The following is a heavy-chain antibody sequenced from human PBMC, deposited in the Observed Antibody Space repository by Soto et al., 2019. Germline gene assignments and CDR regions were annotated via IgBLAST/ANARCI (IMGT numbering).Heavy chain of an antibody. D-gene: IGHD2-15*01. J-gene: IGHJ4*02. CDR3: ARGTGAIVAADSDTIFDY. Sequence: GGSLRLSCAASGFTFSSYAMHWVRQAPGKGLEWVAVISYDGSNKYYADSVKGRFTISRDNSKNTLYLQMNSLRAEDTAVYYCARGTGAIVAADSDTIFDYWGQGTLVTVSS. CDR1: GFTFSSYA. CDR2: ISYDGSNK. V-gene: IGHV3-30-3*01.